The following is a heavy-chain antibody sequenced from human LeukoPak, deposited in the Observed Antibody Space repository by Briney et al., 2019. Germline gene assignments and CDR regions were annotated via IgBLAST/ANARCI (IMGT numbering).Heavy chain of an antibody. CDR3: AREVRYSYGPYYYYYYMDV. J-gene: IGHJ6*03. CDR1: GGSISSYY. Sequence: PSETLSLTCTVSGGSISSYYWSWIRQPPGKGLEWIGYIYYSGSTNYNPSLKSRVTTSVDTSKNQFSLKLSSVTAADTAVYYCAREVRYSYGPYYYYYYMDVWGKGTTVTVSS. V-gene: IGHV4-59*01. CDR2: IYYSGST. D-gene: IGHD5-18*01.